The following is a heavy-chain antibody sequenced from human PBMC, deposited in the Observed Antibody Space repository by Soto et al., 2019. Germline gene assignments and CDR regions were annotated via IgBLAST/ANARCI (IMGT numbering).Heavy chain of an antibody. V-gene: IGHV3-33*01. J-gene: IGHJ6*02. CDR3: ARDSGIAARLRYYGMDV. Sequence: PGGSLRLSCAASGFTFSSYGMHWVRQAPGKGLEWVAVIWYDGSNKYYADSVKGRFTISRDNSKNTLYLQMNSLRAEDTAVYYCARDSGIAARLRYYGMDVWGQGTTVTVSS. CDR1: GFTFSSYG. D-gene: IGHD6-6*01. CDR2: IWYDGSNK.